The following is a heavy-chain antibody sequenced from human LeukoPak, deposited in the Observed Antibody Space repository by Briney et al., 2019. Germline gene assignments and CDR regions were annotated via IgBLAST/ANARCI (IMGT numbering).Heavy chain of an antibody. CDR3: VKDLTGTSSFDY. CDR2: IGPNGAST. V-gene: IGHV3-64D*06. J-gene: IGHJ4*01. Sequence: GGSLRLSCSTFGFTFSNHFMHWVRQAPGKGLEYVSSIGPNGASTLYADSVKGRFTISRDNSKDAPYLQLTSLRLEDTALYYCVKDLTGTSSFDYWLHGTLVTVSS. CDR1: GFTFSNHF. D-gene: IGHD3-9*01.